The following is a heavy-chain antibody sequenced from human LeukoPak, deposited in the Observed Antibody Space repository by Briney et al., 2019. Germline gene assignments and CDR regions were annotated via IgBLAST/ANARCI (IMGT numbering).Heavy chain of an antibody. V-gene: IGHV4-34*01. D-gene: IGHD3-10*01. CDR1: GGSFSGYY. CDR2: INHSGST. J-gene: IGHJ6*03. Sequence: SETLSLTCAVYGGSFSGYYWSWIRHPPGKGLEWIGEINHSGSTNYNPSLKSRVTISVDTSKNQFSLKLSSVTAADTAVYYCARGRSSMVRGYYYYYMDVWGKGTTVTISS. CDR3: ARGRSSMVRGYYYYYMDV.